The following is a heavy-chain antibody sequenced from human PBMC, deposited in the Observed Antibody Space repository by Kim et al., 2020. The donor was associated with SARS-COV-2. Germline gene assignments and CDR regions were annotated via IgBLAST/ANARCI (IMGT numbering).Heavy chain of an antibody. CDR2: ISHSGIT. J-gene: IGHJ4*02. CDR3: ARAGVVAAAFDY. D-gene: IGHD2-15*01. CDR1: GGSFSGYY. V-gene: IGHV4-34*01. Sequence: SETLSLTCAVYGGSFSGYYWSWIRQPPGNGLEWIGEISHSGITNYNPSLKSRVTISVDTSKNQFSLNLNSVTAADTAVYYCARAGVVAAAFDYWGQGTQVTVSS.